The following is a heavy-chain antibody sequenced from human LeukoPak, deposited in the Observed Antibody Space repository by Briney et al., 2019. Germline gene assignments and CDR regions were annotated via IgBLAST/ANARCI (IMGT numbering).Heavy chain of an antibody. V-gene: IGHV4-39*02. CDR2: IYYSGST. CDR3: ARDRWSSSRGRAFDI. Sequence: PSGTLSLTCAVSGGSISSSSYYWGWIRQPPGKGLEWIGSIYYSGSTYYNPSLKSRVTISVDTSKNQFSLKLSSVTAADTAVYYCARDRWSSSRGRAFDIWGQGTMVTVSS. D-gene: IGHD6-13*01. J-gene: IGHJ3*02. CDR1: GGSISSSSYY.